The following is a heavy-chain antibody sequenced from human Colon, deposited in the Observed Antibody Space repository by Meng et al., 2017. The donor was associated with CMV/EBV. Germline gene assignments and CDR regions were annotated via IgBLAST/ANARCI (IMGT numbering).Heavy chain of an antibody. Sequence: QVQLQESGPGLVKPSETLSLTCTVSGGSITSYYWTWIRQPPGKTLEWIGYISFSGYTSYNPSLKSRVTISRDTSKNQFSLQLTSVTAADTDIYYCARRWSGVDYWGQGTLVTVSS. CDR3: ARRWSGVDY. CDR1: GGSITSYY. J-gene: IGHJ4*02. D-gene: IGHD1-26*01. CDR2: ISFSGYT. V-gene: IGHV4-59*08.